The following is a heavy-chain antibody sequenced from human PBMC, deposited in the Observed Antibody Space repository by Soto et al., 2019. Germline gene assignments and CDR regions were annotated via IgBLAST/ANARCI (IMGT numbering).Heavy chain of an antibody. Sequence: GGSLRLSCAASGFTFSSYAMSWVRQAPGKGLEWVSTISGSGGSTKYADSVKGRFTISRDNSKNTLCLQMNSLRAEDTAVYYCRSILTGYSIDYWGQGTLVTVSS. CDR2: ISGSGGST. CDR1: GFTFSSYA. V-gene: IGHV3-23*01. J-gene: IGHJ4*02. CDR3: RSILTGYSIDY. D-gene: IGHD3-9*01.